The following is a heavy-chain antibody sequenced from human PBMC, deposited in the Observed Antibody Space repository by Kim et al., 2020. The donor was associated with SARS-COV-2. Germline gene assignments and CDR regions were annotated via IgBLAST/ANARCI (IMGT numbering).Heavy chain of an antibody. D-gene: IGHD3-9*01. V-gene: IGHV3-48*03. CDR3: ARAKFDWLLFSYGMDV. CDR2: ISSSGSTI. J-gene: IGHJ6*02. CDR1: GFTFSSYE. Sequence: GGSLRLSCAASGFTFSSYEMNWVRQAPGKGLEWVSYISSSGSTIYYADSVKGRFTISRDNAKNSLYLQMNSLRAEDTAVYYCARAKFDWLLFSYGMDVCGQGPTVTVSS.